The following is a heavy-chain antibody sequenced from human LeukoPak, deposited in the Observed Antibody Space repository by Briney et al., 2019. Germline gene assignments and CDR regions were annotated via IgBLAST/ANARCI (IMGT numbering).Heavy chain of an antibody. CDR2: INAYNGNT. D-gene: IGHD2-2*01. CDR3: ARDILGYCSSTSCYEGGWFDP. J-gene: IGHJ5*02. CDR1: GYTFTSYG. V-gene: IGHV1-18*04. Sequence: ASVKVSCKASGYTFTSYGISWVRQAPGQGLEWMGWINAYNGNTNYAQKLQGRVTMTTDTSTSTAYMELRSLRSDDTAVYYCARDILGYCSSTSCYEGGWFDPWGQGTLVTVSS.